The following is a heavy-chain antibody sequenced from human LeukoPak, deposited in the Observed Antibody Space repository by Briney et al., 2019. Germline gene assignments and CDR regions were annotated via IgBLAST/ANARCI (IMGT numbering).Heavy chain of an antibody. J-gene: IGHJ6*02. V-gene: IGHV6-1*01. CDR2: TYYRSKWYN. Sequence: SQTLSLTCAISGDSVSSNSAAWNWIRQSPSRGLEWLGRTYYRSKWYNDYAVSVKSRITINPDTSKNQFSLQLNSVTPEDTAVYYCASAVGFGELTSGGMDVWGQGTTVTVSS. CDR3: ASAVGFGELTSGGMDV. CDR1: GDSVSSNSAA. D-gene: IGHD3-10*01.